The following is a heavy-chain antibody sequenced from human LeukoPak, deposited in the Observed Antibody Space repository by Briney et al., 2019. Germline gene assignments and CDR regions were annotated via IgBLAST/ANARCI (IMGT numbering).Heavy chain of an antibody. CDR2: INSDGSWT. Sequence: GGSLRLSCAASGNYWMHWVRQAAGTGLVWVSHINSDGSWTSYADSVKGRFTISKDNAKNTVYLQMNNLRAEDTAVYYCVSFYETYWGRGTLVTVSS. D-gene: IGHD2/OR15-2a*01. CDR1: GNYW. J-gene: IGHJ4*02. CDR3: VSFYETY. V-gene: IGHV3-74*01.